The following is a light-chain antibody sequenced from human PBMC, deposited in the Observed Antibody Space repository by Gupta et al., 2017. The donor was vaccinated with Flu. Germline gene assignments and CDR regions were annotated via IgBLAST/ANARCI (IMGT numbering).Light chain of an antibody. CDR1: ISDLGTYNY. J-gene: IGLJ2*01. Sequence: QSALTQPASVSGSPGQSITISCTGTISDLGTYNYVSWYQQHPAKDPKLMILDVSNRPSGMSNRGSGSQSGYTASTPTSGLQAEDDADEYYRQSKDSSTKVFGGGTRLTVL. V-gene: IGLV2-14*03. CDR2: DVS. CDR3: RQSKDSSTKV.